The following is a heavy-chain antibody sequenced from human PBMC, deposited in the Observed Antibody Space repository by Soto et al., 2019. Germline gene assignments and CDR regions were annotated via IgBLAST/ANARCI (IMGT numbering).Heavy chain of an antibody. D-gene: IGHD3-10*01. CDR2: IHGSGST. Sequence: SETLSLTGTVSGGSISDNFWTWIRQPAGKGLEWIGRIHGSGSTSYNPSLKTRLTMSVDTSNNQISLSLRSVTAADTAVYYCARDLQSATTNRGVTLAYHSFDPWGHGTLVTVSS. CDR1: GGSISDNF. CDR3: ARDLQSATTNRGVTLAYHSFDP. V-gene: IGHV4-4*07. J-gene: IGHJ5*02.